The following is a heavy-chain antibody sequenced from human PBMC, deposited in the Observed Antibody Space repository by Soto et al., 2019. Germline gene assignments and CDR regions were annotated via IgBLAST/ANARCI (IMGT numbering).Heavy chain of an antibody. CDR1: GGTFSSYA. D-gene: IGHD2-2*01. J-gene: IGHJ6*02. CDR3: ARGKKLRYCSITGVGFCYYYCGMDV. Sequence: ASVKVSCKASGGTFSSYAISWVRQAPGQGLEWMGGIIPIFGTANYAQKFQGRVTITADKSTSTAYMELSSLRSEDTAVYYCARGKKLRYCSITGVGFCYYYCGMDVLGQGTTVTGPS. CDR2: IIPIFGTA. V-gene: IGHV1-69*06.